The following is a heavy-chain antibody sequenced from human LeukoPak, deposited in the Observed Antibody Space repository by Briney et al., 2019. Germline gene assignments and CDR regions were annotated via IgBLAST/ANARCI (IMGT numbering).Heavy chain of an antibody. V-gene: IGHV1-69*04. CDR2: IIPILGIA. CDR1: GYTFSTYD. J-gene: IGHJ5*02. D-gene: IGHD1-20*01. Sequence: ASVKVSCKASGYTFSTYDLNWVRQAPGQGLEWMGRIIPILGIANYAQKFQGRVTITADKSTSTAYMELSSLRSEDTAVYYCARITHGREYDPFDPWGQGTLVTVSS. CDR3: ARITHGREYDPFDP.